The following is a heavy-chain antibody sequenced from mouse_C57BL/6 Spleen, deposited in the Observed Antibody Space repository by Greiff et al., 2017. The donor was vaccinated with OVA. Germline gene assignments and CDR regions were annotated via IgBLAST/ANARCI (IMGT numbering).Heavy chain of an antibody. Sequence: QVHVKQSGAELVRPGASVTLSCKASGYTFTDYEMHWVKQTPVHGLEWIGAIDPETGGTAYNQKFKGKAILTADKSSSTAYMELRSLTSEDSAVYYCTRSQGLPHFDYWGQGTTLTVSS. V-gene: IGHV1-15*01. D-gene: IGHD2-4*01. J-gene: IGHJ2*01. CDR3: TRSQGLPHFDY. CDR2: IDPETGGT. CDR1: GYTFTDYE.